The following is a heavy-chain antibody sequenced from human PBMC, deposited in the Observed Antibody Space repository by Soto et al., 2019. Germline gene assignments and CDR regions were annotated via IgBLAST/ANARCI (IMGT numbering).Heavy chain of an antibody. V-gene: IGHV3-30*18. CDR2: ISYDGSNK. CDR3: AKSSDVGED. J-gene: IGHJ4*02. D-gene: IGHD1-26*01. Sequence: QVQLVESGGGVVQPGRSLRLSCAASGFTFSSYGMHWVRQAPGKGLEWVAVISYDGSNKYYAESVKGRFTISRDNSKNTLYLQMNSLRAEDTAVYYCAKSSDVGEDWGQGTLVTVSS. CDR1: GFTFSSYG.